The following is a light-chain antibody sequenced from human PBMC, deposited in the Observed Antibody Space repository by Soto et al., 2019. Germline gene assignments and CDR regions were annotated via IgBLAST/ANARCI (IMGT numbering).Light chain of an antibody. CDR2: GAS. CDR3: QQYDSSSYT. CDR1: QSVSSSY. Sequence: EIVLTQSPGTLSLSPGERATLSCRASQSVSSSYLAWYQQKPGQAPRLLIYGASTRATGIPDRFSGSGSGTDISLTISRLEPEDFAVYYCQQYDSSSYTFGQGTKLEIK. J-gene: IGKJ2*01. V-gene: IGKV3-20*01.